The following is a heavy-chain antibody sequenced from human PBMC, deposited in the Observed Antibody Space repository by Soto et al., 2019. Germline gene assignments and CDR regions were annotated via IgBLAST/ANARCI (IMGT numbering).Heavy chain of an antibody. Sequence: QVTLKESGPVLVKPTETLTLTCTVSGFSLSNARMGVSWIRQPLGKALEWLAHIFSNDEKSYSTSLKSRLTISKDTSKSQVVLTMTNMDPVDTATYYCARITSYYYDSSGYRHLDYWGQGTLVTVSS. CDR2: IFSNDEK. D-gene: IGHD3-22*01. V-gene: IGHV2-26*01. CDR3: ARITSYYYDSSGYRHLDY. CDR1: GFSLSNARMG. J-gene: IGHJ4*02.